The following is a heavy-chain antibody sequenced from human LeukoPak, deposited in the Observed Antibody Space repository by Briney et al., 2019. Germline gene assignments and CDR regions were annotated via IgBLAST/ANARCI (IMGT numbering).Heavy chain of an antibody. CDR2: IYYSGST. Sequence: SETLSLTCTVSGGSISNGNYYWTWIRQPPGKGLEWIGYIYYSGSTYYNPSLKSRVTISVDTSKNQFSLKLNSVAAADTAVCYCARYYGGNSRTFDYWGQGTLVTVSS. V-gene: IGHV4-30-4*01. CDR3: ARYYGGNSRTFDY. D-gene: IGHD4-23*01. CDR1: GGSISNGNYY. J-gene: IGHJ4*02.